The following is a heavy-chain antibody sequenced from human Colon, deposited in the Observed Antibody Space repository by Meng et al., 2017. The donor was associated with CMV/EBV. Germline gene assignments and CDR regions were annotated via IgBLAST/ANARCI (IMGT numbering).Heavy chain of an antibody. CDR3: VREGGSGFLEWLSTFDS. Sequence: GSLRLSCTVSGGSISSSSHYWAWIRPPPGKGLEWIGSIYYSGNTFYNPSLGSRVTMSMDTSYNQFSLKVTSVTAADTAVYYCVREGGSGFLEWLSTFDSWGQGTLVTVSS. V-gene: IGHV4-39*07. CDR1: GGSISSSSHY. J-gene: IGHJ5*01. D-gene: IGHD3-3*01. CDR2: IYYSGNT.